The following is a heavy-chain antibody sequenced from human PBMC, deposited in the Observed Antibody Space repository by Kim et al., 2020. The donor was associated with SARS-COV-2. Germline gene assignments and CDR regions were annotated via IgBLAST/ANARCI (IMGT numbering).Heavy chain of an antibody. D-gene: IGHD3-22*01. CDR2: IYSGGST. V-gene: IGHV3-53*01. J-gene: IGHJ4*02. CDR1: GFTVSSNY. CDR3: SRHSPSPHDELMIVVHFDY. Sequence: GGSLRLSCAASGFTVSSNYMSWVRQAPGKGLEWVSVIYSGGSTYYADSVKGRFTISRDNSKNTLYLQMNSLRAEDTAVYYCSRHSPSPHDELMIVVHFDYWGQGTLVTVSS.